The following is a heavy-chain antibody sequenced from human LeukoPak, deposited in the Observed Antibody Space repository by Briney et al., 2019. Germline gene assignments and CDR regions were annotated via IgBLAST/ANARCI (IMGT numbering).Heavy chain of an antibody. CDR3: ARDISPYYYGSGRNLFDY. V-gene: IGHV3-7*03. J-gene: IGHJ4*02. D-gene: IGHD3-10*01. Sequence: GGSLRLSCAASGFTFSTYWMSWARQAPGKGLEWVANIKQDGSEKYYVDSVKGRFTISRDNAKKSLYLQMNSLRAEDTAVYYCARDISPYYYGSGRNLFDYWGQGTLVTVSS. CDR1: GFTFSTYW. CDR2: IKQDGSEK.